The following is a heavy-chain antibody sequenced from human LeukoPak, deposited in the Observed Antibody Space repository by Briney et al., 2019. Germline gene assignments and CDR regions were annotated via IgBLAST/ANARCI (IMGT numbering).Heavy chain of an antibody. CDR2: IYYSGGT. CDR1: GGSISSYY. J-gene: IGHJ3*02. V-gene: IGHV4-59*01. Sequence: SETLSLTCTVSGGSISSYYWSWIRQPPGKGLEWIGYIYYSGGTNYNPSLKSRVTISVDTSKNQFSLKLSSVTAADTAVYYCARADDSSGSDAFDIWGQGTMVTVSS. D-gene: IGHD3-22*01. CDR3: ARADDSSGSDAFDI.